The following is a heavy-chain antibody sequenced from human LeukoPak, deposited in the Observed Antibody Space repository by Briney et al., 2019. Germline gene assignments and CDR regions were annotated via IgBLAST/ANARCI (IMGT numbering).Heavy chain of an antibody. Sequence: PSETLSLTCTVSGGSISSGGYYWNWIRQHPGKGLEWIGYIYYSGSTYYNPSFESRVTISLDTSKSHFSLRLSSVTAADTAAYYCARAPYYYFDYWGQGTLVTVSS. V-gene: IGHV4-31*03. CDR1: GGSISSGGYY. CDR3: ARAPYYYFDY. D-gene: IGHD3-10*01. CDR2: IYYSGST. J-gene: IGHJ4*02.